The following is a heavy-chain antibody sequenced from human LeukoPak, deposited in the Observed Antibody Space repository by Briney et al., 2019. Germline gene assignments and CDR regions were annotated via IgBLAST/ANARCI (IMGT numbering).Heavy chain of an antibody. CDR1: GYTFTSYD. CDR3: ARVPHSVTLGAIFLHYFDY. CDR2: MNPNSGNT. D-gene: IGHD3-3*02. Sequence: ASVKVSCKASGYTFTSYDINWVRQATGQGLEWMGWMNPNSGNTGYAQKFQGRVTMTRNTSISTAYMELSSLRSEDTALYYCARVPHSVTLGAIFLHYFDYWGLGTLVTVSS. J-gene: IGHJ4*02. V-gene: IGHV1-8*01.